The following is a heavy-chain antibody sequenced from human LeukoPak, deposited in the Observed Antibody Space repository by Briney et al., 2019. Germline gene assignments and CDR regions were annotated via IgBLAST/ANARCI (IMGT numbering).Heavy chain of an antibody. V-gene: IGHV1-18*01. J-gene: IGHJ5*02. CDR1: GYTFTSYG. Sequence: ASVKVSCKASGYTFTSYGISWVRQAPGQGLEWMGWISAYNGNTNYAQKLQGRVTMTTDTSTSTAYMELRSLRSDDTAVYYCARDKFTYYYGSGSYWFDPWGLGTLVTVSS. CDR3: ARDKFTYYYGSGSYWFDP. CDR2: ISAYNGNT. D-gene: IGHD3-10*01.